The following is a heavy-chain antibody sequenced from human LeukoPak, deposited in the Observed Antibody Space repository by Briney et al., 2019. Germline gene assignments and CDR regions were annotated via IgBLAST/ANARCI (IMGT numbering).Heavy chain of an antibody. J-gene: IGHJ4*02. Sequence: PSEILSLTCAVSGVSISSSNWRSWVRQPPGKGLEWIGEIYHSGSTNYNPSLKSRVTMSVDKSKNQFSLKLSSVTAADTAVYYCARTAGYSYGLHWGQGTLVTVSS. CDR3: ARTAGYSYGLH. CDR1: GVSISSSNW. D-gene: IGHD5-18*01. V-gene: IGHV4-4*02. CDR2: IYHSGST.